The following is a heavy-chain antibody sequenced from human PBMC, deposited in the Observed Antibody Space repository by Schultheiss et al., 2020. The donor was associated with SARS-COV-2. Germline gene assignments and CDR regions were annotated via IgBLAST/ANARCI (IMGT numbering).Heavy chain of an antibody. Sequence: SETLSLTCAVYSGSFSGYYWSWIRQPPGKGLEWIGSIYHSGSTYYNPSLKSRVTISVDTSKNQFSLKLSSVTAADTAVYYCARGLRWSGYYFDYWGQGTLVTVSS. V-gene: IGHV4-34*01. CDR2: IYHSGST. CDR1: SGSFSGYY. CDR3: ARGLRWSGYYFDY. J-gene: IGHJ4*02. D-gene: IGHD3-3*01.